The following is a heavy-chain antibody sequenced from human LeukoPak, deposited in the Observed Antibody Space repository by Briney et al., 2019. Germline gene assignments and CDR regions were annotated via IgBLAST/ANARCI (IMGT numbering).Heavy chain of an antibody. J-gene: IGHJ2*01. CDR3: ARDTGLRYFDWLLRDWYFDL. D-gene: IGHD3-9*01. CDR1: GYTFTSYG. CDR2: ISAYNGNT. Sequence: ASVKVSCKASGYTFTSYGISWVRQAPGQGLEWMGWISAYNGNTNYAQKLQGRVTMTTDTSTSTAYMELRSLRSDDTAVYYCARDTGLRYFDWLLRDWYFDLWGRGTLSLSPQ. V-gene: IGHV1-18*04.